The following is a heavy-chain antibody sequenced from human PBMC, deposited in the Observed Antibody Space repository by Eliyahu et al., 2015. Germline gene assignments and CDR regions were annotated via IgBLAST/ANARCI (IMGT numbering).Heavy chain of an antibody. CDR1: GYTFTSYD. CDR2: MNPNSGNT. CDR3: ARGGRRIAAAGY. J-gene: IGHJ4*02. Sequence: QVQLVQSGAEVKKPGASVKVSCXASGYTFTSYDXNWXXXATGQGLEWMGWMNPNSGNTGYAQKFQGRVTMTRNTSISTAYMELSSLRSEDTAVYYCARGGRRIAAAGYWGQGTLVTVSS. D-gene: IGHD6-13*01. V-gene: IGHV1-8*01.